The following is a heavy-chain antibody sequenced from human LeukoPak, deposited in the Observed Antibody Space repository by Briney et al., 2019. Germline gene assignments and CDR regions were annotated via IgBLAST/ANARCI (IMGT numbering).Heavy chain of an antibody. CDR1: GGSISNYY. D-gene: IGHD6-13*01. CDR2: IYASGST. J-gene: IGHJ4*02. V-gene: IGHV4-59*01. Sequence: PSETLSLTCTVSGGSISNYYWSWIRQPPGKGLEWIGYIYASGSTNYNPSLKSRVTISVDTSKNQLSLRLNSVTAADAGVYYCARAHSSSWYMDYWGRGTLVTVS. CDR3: ARAHSSSWYMDY.